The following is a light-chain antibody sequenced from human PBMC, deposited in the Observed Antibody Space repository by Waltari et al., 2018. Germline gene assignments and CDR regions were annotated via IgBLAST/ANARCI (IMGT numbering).Light chain of an antibody. J-gene: IGLJ2*01. V-gene: IGLV2-8*01. CDR3: SSYAGRNTL. Sequence: QSALTQPPSASGAPGQSVTISCTGTSSDVGGYKYVSWYQHPPAEAPKLLIYAVSNRPSGVPNRFSGSKSGNTASLTVSGLQAEDEGDYYCSSYAGRNTLFGGGTKLTVL. CDR2: AVS. CDR1: SSDVGGYKY.